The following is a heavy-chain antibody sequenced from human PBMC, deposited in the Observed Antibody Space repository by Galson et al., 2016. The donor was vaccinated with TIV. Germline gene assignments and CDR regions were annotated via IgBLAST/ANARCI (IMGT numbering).Heavy chain of an antibody. CDR2: IDPSDSYT. CDR1: GYSFTRYW. V-gene: IGHV5-10-1*01. D-gene: IGHD3-10*01. J-gene: IGHJ5*02. Sequence: QSGAEVKKPGESLRISCKGSGYSFTRYWINWVRQMPGKGLEWIGRIDPSDSYTNYSQSFQGHDTISVDKSVDTAYLHWSSLKASDTAISYCARGVSSGSTWLDPWGQGTLVSVSS. CDR3: ARGVSSGSTWLDP.